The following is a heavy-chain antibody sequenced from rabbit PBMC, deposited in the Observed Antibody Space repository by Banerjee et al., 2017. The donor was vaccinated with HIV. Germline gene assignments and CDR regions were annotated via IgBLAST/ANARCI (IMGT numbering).Heavy chain of an antibody. CDR1: GFTFSSSYW. Sequence: QEQLEESGGDLVKPEGSLTLTCKASGFTFSSSYWICWVRQALGKGLEWIGCISAGSSGITDNACGAKGRIAISKISSNNVKLQMFILTAGDTATYSCARYPYGGSSDASRLALWGPGTLVTVS. CDR2: ISAGSSGIT. CDR3: ARYPYGGSSDASRLAL. V-gene: IGHV1S45*01. D-gene: IGHD8-1*01. J-gene: IGHJ3*01.